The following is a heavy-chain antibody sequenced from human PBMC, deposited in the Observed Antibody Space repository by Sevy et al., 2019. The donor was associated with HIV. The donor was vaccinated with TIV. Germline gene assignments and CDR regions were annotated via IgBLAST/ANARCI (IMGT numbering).Heavy chain of an antibody. D-gene: IGHD6-13*01. Sequence: GGSLRLSCAASGFTFSDYYMNWIRQAPGKGLEWVSYISSSSHYINYADSLKGRFTISRDNAKNSLYLQMNSLRAEDTAVYYCARRSSSWDYFEYWGQGTLVTVSS. CDR2: ISSSSHYI. CDR1: GFTFSDYY. V-gene: IGHV3-11*06. J-gene: IGHJ4*02. CDR3: ARRSSSWDYFEY.